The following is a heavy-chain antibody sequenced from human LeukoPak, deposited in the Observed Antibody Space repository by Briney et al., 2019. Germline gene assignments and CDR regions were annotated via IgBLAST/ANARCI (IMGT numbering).Heavy chain of an antibody. CDR1: SGSVTTRY. V-gene: IGHV4-59*08. D-gene: IGHD1-26*01. CDR3: ARRGAPSKFYYFGL. CDR2: VSKTGDT. J-gene: IGHJ4*02. Sequence: SETLSLTCTGSSGSVTTRYWAWIRQPPGKGLEWIGFVSKTGDTNYNPSLKSRVSISVDTTKNTFSLNLRSLIAADTAVYYCARRGAPSKFYYFGLWGEGALVTVSS.